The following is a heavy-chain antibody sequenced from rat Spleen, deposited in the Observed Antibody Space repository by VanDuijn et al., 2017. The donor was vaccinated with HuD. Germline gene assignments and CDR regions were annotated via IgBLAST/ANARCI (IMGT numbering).Heavy chain of an antibody. Sequence: EVQLQESGPGLVKPSQSLSLTCSVTGYSITNNYWGWIRKFPGNKMEWMGYISYSGSASYNPSLKSRGSITRDTSKNQFFLQLNSVTNEDTATYYCARSGTNPGWYFDFWGPGTMVTVSS. D-gene: IGHD3-4*01. J-gene: IGHJ1*01. CDR2: ISYSGSA. V-gene: IGHV3-1*01. CDR1: GYSITNNY. CDR3: ARSGTNPGWYFDF.